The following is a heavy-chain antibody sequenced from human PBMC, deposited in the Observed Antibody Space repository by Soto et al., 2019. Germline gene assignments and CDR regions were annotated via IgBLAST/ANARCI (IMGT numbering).Heavy chain of an antibody. CDR2: ISARGGSL. CDR1: GFSFSSNA. CDR3: AKGSIEYRAAVDN. Sequence: EVQLLESGGGLVQPGGSLRLSCAASGFSFSSNAMVWVRQAPGKGLEWVSVISARGGSLYFADPVKGRFTISRDNSKNVLSLEMNSLRAEDTATYFCAKGSIEYRAAVDNWGQGTLVVVSS. V-gene: IGHV3-23*01. J-gene: IGHJ4*02. D-gene: IGHD3-16*02.